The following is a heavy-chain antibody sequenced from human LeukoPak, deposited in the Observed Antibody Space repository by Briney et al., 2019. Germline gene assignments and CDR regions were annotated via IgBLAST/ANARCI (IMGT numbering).Heavy chain of an antibody. V-gene: IGHV4-59*08. J-gene: IGHJ2*01. CDR2: MFYGGTT. CDR1: GDSLSRSS. Sequence: PSETLSLTCTVSGDSLSRSSWSWIRQSPGGGLEWIGYMFYGGTTNHNPSLKGRVTMSMVTPKDQFSLSLSSVTAADTAVYFGVRHWVHDFGGSDWYFDLWGRGTLVTVSS. CDR3: VRHWVHDFGGSDWYFDL. D-gene: IGHD4-23*01.